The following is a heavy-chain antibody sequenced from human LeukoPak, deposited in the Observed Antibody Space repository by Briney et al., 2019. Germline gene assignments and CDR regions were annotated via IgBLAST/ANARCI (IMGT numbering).Heavy chain of an antibody. V-gene: IGHV4-59*01. CDR2: IYYSGST. Sequence: SETLSLTCTVSGGSISSYYWSWIRQPPGKGLEWIGYIYYSGSTNYNPSLKSRVTISVDTSKNQISLKLSSVTAADTAVYYCARVVGAIRDWGQGTLVTVSS. CDR3: ARVVGAIRD. J-gene: IGHJ4*02. D-gene: IGHD1-26*01. CDR1: GGSISSYY.